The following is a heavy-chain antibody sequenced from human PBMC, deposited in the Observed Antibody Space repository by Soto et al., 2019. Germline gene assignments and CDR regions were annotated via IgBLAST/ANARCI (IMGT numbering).Heavy chain of an antibody. J-gene: IGHJ4*02. CDR3: ARRGSGSYYDY. CDR2: ISGSGGST. D-gene: IGHD1-26*01. Sequence: EVQLLESGGGLVQPGGSLRLSCAASGFTFSSYAMRWVRQAPGKGLEWVSAISGSGGSTYYADSVKGRFTISRDNSKNTLYLQMNSLIAEDTGVYYCARRGSGSYYDYWGQGTLVTVSS. V-gene: IGHV3-23*01. CDR1: GFTFSSYA.